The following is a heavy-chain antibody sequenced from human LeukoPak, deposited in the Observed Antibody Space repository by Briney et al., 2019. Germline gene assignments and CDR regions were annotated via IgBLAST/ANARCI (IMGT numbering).Heavy chain of an antibody. D-gene: IGHD3-3*01. CDR2: IYYSGST. V-gene: IGHV4-59*01. CDR1: GGSFSGYY. Sequence: SETLSLTCAVYGGSFSGYYWSWIRQPPGKGLEWIGYIYYSGSTNYNPSLKSRVTISVDTSKNQFSLKLSSVTAADTAVYYCARVGGRFSWGQGTLVTVSS. CDR3: ARVGGRFS. J-gene: IGHJ5*02.